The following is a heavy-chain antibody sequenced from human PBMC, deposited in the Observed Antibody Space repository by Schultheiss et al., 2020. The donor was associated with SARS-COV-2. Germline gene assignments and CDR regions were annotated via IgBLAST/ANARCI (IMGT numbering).Heavy chain of an antibody. V-gene: IGHV4-61*08. CDR3: ASTPRSSGWYLDAFDI. CDR1: GGSISSGGYY. J-gene: IGHJ3*02. CDR2: IYYSGST. Sequence: SQTLSLTCTVSGGSISSGGYYWSWIRQHPGKGLEWIGYIYYSGSTNYNPSLKSRVTISVDTSKNQFSLKLSSVTAADTAVYYCASTPRSSGWYLDAFDIWGQGTMVTVSS. D-gene: IGHD6-19*01.